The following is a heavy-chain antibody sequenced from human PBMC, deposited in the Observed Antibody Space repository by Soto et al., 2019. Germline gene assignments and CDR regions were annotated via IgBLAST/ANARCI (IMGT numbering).Heavy chain of an antibody. D-gene: IGHD3-22*01. CDR3: AKGSDYDTSGYFIFDY. CDR1: GFTFSNAW. J-gene: IGHJ4*02. Sequence: SLRLSCAASGFTFSNAWMSWVRQAPGKGLEWVSGISWNSGNTGYADSVKGRFTISRDNAKNSLYLQMNSLRTEDTALYYCAKGSDYDTSGYFIFDYWGQGT. V-gene: IGHV3-9*01. CDR2: ISWNSGNT.